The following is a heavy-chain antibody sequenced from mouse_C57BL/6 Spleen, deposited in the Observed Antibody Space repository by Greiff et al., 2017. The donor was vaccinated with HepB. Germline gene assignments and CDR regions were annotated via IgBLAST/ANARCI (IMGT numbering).Heavy chain of an antibody. J-gene: IGHJ2*01. V-gene: IGHV1-52*01. Sequence: QVQLKQPGAELVRPGSSVKLSCKASGYTFTSYWMHWVKQRPIQGLEWIGNIDPSDSETHYNQKFKDKATLTVDKSSSTAYMQLSSLTSEDSAVYNCARSDGYYVYYFDYWGQGTTLTVSS. CDR3: ARSDGYYVYYFDY. CDR2: IDPSDSET. CDR1: GYTFTSYW. D-gene: IGHD2-3*01.